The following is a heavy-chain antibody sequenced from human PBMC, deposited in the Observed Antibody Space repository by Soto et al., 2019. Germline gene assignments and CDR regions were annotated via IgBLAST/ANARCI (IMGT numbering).Heavy chain of an antibody. CDR1: GFSLSTSGMC. CDR2: IDWDDDK. D-gene: IGHD6-6*01. Sequence: SGPTLVNPTQTVTLTCTFSGFSLSTSGMCVSWIRQPPGKALEWLALIDWDDDKYYSTSLKTRLTISKDTSKNQVVLTMTNMEPVDRATYSCARIVYSSSSGYYYRMYVWVQGSSVTGSS. J-gene: IGHJ6*02. CDR3: ARIVYSSSSGYYYRMYV. V-gene: IGHV2-70*01.